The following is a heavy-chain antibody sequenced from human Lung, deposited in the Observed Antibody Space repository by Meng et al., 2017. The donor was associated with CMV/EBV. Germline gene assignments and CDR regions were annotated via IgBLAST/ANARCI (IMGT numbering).Heavy chain of an antibody. V-gene: IGHV3-30-3*01. D-gene: IGHD2-2*02. Sequence: GGSLRLXXAASGFTFSSYAMHWVRQAPGKGLEWVAVISYDGSNKYYADSVKGRFTISRDNSKNTLYLQMNSLRAEDTAVYYCARDRPYCSSTSCYTTYYGMDVWGQGXTVTVSS. CDR1: GFTFSSYA. CDR3: ARDRPYCSSTSCYTTYYGMDV. J-gene: IGHJ6*02. CDR2: ISYDGSNK.